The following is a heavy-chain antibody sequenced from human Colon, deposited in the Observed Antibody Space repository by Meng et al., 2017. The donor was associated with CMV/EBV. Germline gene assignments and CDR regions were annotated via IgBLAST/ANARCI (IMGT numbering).Heavy chain of an antibody. D-gene: IGHD6-19*01. J-gene: IGHJ3*01. CDR3: ARVSSAGLALDV. CDR1: GISVSGNY. CDR2: IYSTGRT. Sequence: GESLKISCVVSGISVSGNYMTWVRQAPGKGLEWLSVIYSTGRTFYAESAKGRFTISRDTSQNTVFLQMGTLRVEDTAIYYCARVSSAGLALDVWGQGTMVTVSS. V-gene: IGHV3-53*01.